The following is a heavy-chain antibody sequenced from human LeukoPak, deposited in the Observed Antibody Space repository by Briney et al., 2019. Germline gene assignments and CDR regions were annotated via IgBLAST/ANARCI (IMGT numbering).Heavy chain of an antibody. Sequence: GGSLRLSCAASGFTFDDYAMHWVRQAPGKGLEWVSGISWNSGSIGYADSVKGRFTISRDNAKNSLYLQMNSLRAEDTALYYCAKGLGYYDILVYYYYGMDVWGQGTTVTVSS. D-gene: IGHD3-9*01. J-gene: IGHJ6*02. V-gene: IGHV3-9*01. CDR1: GFTFDDYA. CDR2: ISWNSGSI. CDR3: AKGLGYYDILVYYYYGMDV.